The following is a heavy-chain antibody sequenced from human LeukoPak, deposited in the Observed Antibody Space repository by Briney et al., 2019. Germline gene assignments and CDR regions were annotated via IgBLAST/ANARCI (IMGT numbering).Heavy chain of an antibody. J-gene: IGHJ4*02. CDR2: ISGSDDGT. V-gene: IGHV3-23*01. CDR1: GFTFSSYA. CDR3: AKASLGHCSGVTCYNFDY. Sequence: GGSLRLSCAASGFTFSSYAMSWVRQAPGKGLEWVSAISGSDDGTYNADSVKGRFTISRDNSKNTLYMQMSSLRAEDTAVYYCAKASLGHCSGVTCYNFDYWGQGTRVIVSS. D-gene: IGHD2-15*01.